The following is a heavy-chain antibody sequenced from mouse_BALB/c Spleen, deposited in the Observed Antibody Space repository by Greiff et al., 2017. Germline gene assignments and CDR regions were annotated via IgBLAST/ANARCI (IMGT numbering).Heavy chain of an antibody. CDR2: ISNGGGST. J-gene: IGHJ1*01. V-gene: IGHV5-12-2*01. Sequence: EVQLVESGGGLVQPGGSLKLSCAASGFTFSSYTMSWVRQTPEKRLEWVAYISNGGGSTYYPDTVKGRFTISRDNAKNTLYLQMSSLKSEDTAMYYCARHGITTAWYFDVWGAGTTVTVSS. D-gene: IGHD1-2*01. CDR3: ARHGITTAWYFDV. CDR1: GFTFSSYT.